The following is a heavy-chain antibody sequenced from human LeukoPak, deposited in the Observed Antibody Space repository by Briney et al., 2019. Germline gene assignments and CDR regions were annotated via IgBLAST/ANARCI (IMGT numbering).Heavy chain of an antibody. Sequence: ASVKVSCKASGYTFTSYGISWVRQAPGQGLEWMGWISAYNGNTNYAQKLQGRVTMTTDTSTSTAYMELRSLRSDDTAVYYCARAPLKAAYYDFWSGYTNYFDYWGQGTLVTVSS. CDR2: ISAYNGNT. V-gene: IGHV1-18*01. J-gene: IGHJ4*02. D-gene: IGHD3-3*01. CDR3: ARAPLKAAYYDFWSGYTNYFDY. CDR1: GYTFTSYG.